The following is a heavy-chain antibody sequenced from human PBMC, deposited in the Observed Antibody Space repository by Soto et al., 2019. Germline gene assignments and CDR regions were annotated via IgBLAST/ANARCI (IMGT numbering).Heavy chain of an antibody. V-gene: IGHV3-21*01. D-gene: IGHD3-10*01. CDR2: ISSSSSYI. J-gene: IGHJ5*02. Sequence: GGSLRLSCAASGFTFSSYSMNWVRQAPGKGLEWVSSISSSSSYIYYADSVKGRFTISRDNAKNSLYLQMNSLRAEDTAVYYCARGRPDYYGSGSHRFDPWGKGTLVTVSS. CDR3: ARGRPDYYGSGSHRFDP. CDR1: GFTFSSYS.